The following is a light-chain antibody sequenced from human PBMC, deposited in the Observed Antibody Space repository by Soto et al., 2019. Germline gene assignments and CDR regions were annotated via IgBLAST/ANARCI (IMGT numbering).Light chain of an antibody. CDR1: RSNIGSHN. Sequence: QSVLTQPPSVSAAPGQTVTISCSGSRSNIGSHNVSWYQQLTGTAPKLLISDNDKRPSGIPDRFSGSKSGTSATLGITGLQTGDEADYYCATWHPPLSIGLFGGGTKRTVL. V-gene: IGLV1-51*01. CDR2: DND. CDR3: ATWHPPLSIGL. J-gene: IGLJ2*01.